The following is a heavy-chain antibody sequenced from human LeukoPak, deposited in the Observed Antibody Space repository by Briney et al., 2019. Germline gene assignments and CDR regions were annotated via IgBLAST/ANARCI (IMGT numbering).Heavy chain of an antibody. D-gene: IGHD2-8*01. CDR1: GFTFSDHY. CDR3: ARLLTNSWSGTVCDY. J-gene: IGHJ4*02. Sequence: GGSLRLSCAASGFTFSDHYMDWVRQAPGKGLEWVGRTRNKANSYTTEYAATVKDRLIISRDDSTNSLYLQMNSLKTEDTAVYYCARLLTNSWSGTVCDYWGQGTLVTVSS. V-gene: IGHV3-72*01. CDR2: TRNKANSYTT.